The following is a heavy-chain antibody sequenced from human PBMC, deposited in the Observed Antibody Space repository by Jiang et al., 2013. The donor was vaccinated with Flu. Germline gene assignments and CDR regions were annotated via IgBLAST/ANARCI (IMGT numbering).Heavy chain of an antibody. Sequence: ALIQPGGSLRLSCVAAGFTSGSFAMSWVRQAPGKGLEWVATIGTNGRSTYYADSVNGRFTISRDVSKNTLYLQMNSLRVADTALYYCADPPYHPSWGKGTLVTVSS. V-gene: IGHV3-23*01. CDR2: IGTNGRST. D-gene: IGHD2-21*01. CDR1: GFTSGSFA. J-gene: IGHJ4*02. CDR3: ADPPYHPS.